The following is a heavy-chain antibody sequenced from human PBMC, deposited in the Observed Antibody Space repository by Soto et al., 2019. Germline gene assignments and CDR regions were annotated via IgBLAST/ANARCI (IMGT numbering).Heavy chain of an antibody. CDR2: ISGTGGST. Sequence: PLGSLRLSCAASGFTFNNYALNWVRQAPGKGLEWVSSISGTGGSTFYAGSAKGRFTISRDNSKNTLFLQMTSLRAEDTAVYYCGKGNSKWGTGDAFDIWGQGTMVTVSS. CDR3: GKGNSKWGTGDAFDI. J-gene: IGHJ3*02. CDR1: GFTFNNYA. D-gene: IGHD7-27*01. V-gene: IGHV3-23*01.